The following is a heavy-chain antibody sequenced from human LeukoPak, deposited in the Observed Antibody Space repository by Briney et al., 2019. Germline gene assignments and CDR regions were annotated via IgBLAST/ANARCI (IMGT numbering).Heavy chain of an antibody. CDR1: GFTFTSYW. J-gene: IGHJ4*02. CDR3: ARDTKAEVWFPYYFDY. Sequence: PGGSLRLSCAASGFTFTSYWMGWVRQAPGKGLEWVASIKQDGSEKYYVDSVKGRFTISRDNAKNSLYLQMNSLRAEDTAVYYCARDTKAEVWFPYYFDYWGQGTLVTVSS. CDR2: IKQDGSEK. V-gene: IGHV3-7*01. D-gene: IGHD3-10*01.